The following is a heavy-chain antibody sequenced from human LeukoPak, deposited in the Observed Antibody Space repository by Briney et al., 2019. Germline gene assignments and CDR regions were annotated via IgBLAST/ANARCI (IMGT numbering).Heavy chain of an antibody. J-gene: IGHJ4*02. CDR3: ARQNDFRLDY. Sequence: GESLKISCQGSGSTFSSYWIGWVRQLPGKGLEWMGIIYPGDSDTRYSPSLQGQVTISVDTSIGTAYLQWSGLKASDTAIYYCARQNDFRLDYWGQGTLVTVSS. CDR2: IYPGDSDT. V-gene: IGHV5-51*01. CDR1: GSTFSSYW. D-gene: IGHD3-3*01.